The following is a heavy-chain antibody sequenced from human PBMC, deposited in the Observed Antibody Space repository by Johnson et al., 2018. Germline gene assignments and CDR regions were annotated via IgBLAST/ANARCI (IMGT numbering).Heavy chain of an antibody. CDR2: IVPIFHRP. V-gene: IGHV1-69*01. Sequence: QVQLVQSGAEVKRXGSSVRVSCRASGGTFSTYAISWVRQAPGQGLEWMGGIVPIFHRPDYAQNFQGRVSITAHASTNTVHLELSTLRSADTAVYYCARGHDSGSYRLGNAFDIWGQGTLVTVSS. D-gene: IGHD3-22*01. CDR1: GGTFSTYA. CDR3: ARGHDSGSYRLGNAFDI. J-gene: IGHJ3*02.